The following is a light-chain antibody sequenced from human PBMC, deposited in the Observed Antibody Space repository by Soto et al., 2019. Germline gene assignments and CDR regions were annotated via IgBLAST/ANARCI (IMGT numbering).Light chain of an antibody. CDR2: EVT. V-gene: IGLV2-14*01. Sequence: QSALTQPASVSGSPGQSITICCTGTGSDVGAYNYVSWYHQHPGKAPKLLIFEVTNRPSGVSNRFSGSKSGNTASLTISGLQAEDEADYYCSSYTGSSTPVVFGGGTKLTVL. CDR1: GSDVGAYNY. J-gene: IGLJ2*01. CDR3: SSYTGSSTPVV.